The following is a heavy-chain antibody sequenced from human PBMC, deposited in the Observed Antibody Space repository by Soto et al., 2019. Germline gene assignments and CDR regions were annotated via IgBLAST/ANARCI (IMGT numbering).Heavy chain of an antibody. Sequence: QVQLVQSGAEVKKPGASVKVSCKASGYTFTSYGITWARQPPGKGLGGMGWISAYKGNTNYAQKLQGRVTMTTEASTSTAYMALRSLRSDDTPVYYCARDPPPLDVWGQGTTVTVSS. CDR1: GYTFTSYG. CDR3: ARDPPPLDV. CDR2: ISAYKGNT. V-gene: IGHV1-18*01. J-gene: IGHJ6*02.